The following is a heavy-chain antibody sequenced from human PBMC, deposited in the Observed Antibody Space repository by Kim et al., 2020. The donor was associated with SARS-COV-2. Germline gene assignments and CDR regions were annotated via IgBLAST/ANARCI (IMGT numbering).Heavy chain of an antibody. V-gene: IGHV1-3*01. D-gene: IGHD3-10*01. Sequence: ASLKVSCKASGYTFTSYAMHWVRQAPGQRLEWMGWINAGNGNTKYSQKFQGRVTITRDTSASTAYMELSSLRSEDTAVYYCARLGSYYGSGTTSYYFDYWGQGTLVTVSS. CDR3: ARLGSYYGSGTTSYYFDY. CDR2: INAGNGNT. CDR1: GYTFTSYA. J-gene: IGHJ4*02.